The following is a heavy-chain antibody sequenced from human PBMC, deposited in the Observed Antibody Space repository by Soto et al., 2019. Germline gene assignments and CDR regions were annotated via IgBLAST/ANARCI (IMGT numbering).Heavy chain of an antibody. CDR1: GFTFSVYT. J-gene: IGHJ5*02. D-gene: IGHD6-6*01. CDR2: ITSSGTTI. V-gene: IGHV3-48*02. CDR3: ARDGYSTSSDWPWFDP. Sequence: EAQLVESGVGLVQPGGSLRLSCAASGFTFSVYTMHWVRQSPGKGLEWISSITSSGTTISYADSVKGRFTISRDNAKSSLFLQMDTLRDEDTAVYYCARDGYSTSSDWPWFDPWGQGTLVTVSS.